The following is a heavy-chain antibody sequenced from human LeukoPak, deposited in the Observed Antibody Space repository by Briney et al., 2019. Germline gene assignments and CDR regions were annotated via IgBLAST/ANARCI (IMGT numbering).Heavy chain of an antibody. D-gene: IGHD6-13*01. J-gene: IGHJ6*03. CDR3: ARGVFASSSWSPYMDV. Sequence: ASVKVSCKASGGSFSSYVITWVRQAPGQGLEWMGWTSAYNGNTNYAQKLQGRVTMTTDTSTSTAYMELRSLRSDDTAVYYCARGVFASSSWSPYMDVWGKGTTVTVSS. CDR1: GGSFSSYV. V-gene: IGHV1-18*01. CDR2: TSAYNGNT.